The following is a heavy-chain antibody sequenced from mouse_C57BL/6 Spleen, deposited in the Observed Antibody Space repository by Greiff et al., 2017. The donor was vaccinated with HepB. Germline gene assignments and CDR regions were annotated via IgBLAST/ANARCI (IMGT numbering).Heavy chain of an antibody. J-gene: IGHJ2*01. V-gene: IGHV3-6*01. CDR1: GYSITSGYY. CDR2: ISYDGSN. D-gene: IGHD3-3*01. CDR3: AREGTFYYFDY. Sequence: EVHLVESGPGLVKPSQSLSLTCSVTGYSITSGYYWNWIRQFPGNKLEWMGYISYDGSNNYNPSLKNRISITRDTSKNQFFLKLNSVTTEDTATYYCAREGTFYYFDYWGQGTTLTVSS.